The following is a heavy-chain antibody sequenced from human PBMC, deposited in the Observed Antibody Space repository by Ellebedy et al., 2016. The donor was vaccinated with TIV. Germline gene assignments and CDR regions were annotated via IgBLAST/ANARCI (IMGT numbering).Heavy chain of an antibody. V-gene: IGHV1-46*04. Sequence: ASVKVSCKASGYTFTSYYMHWVRQAPGQGLEWMGIINPSGGSTSYAQKLQGRVTMTRDTSTSTVYMELSSLRSEDTAVYYCARAFPSLYYDFWSGYYLRYYYGMDVWGQGTTVTVSS. D-gene: IGHD3-3*01. CDR1: GYTFTSYY. J-gene: IGHJ6*02. CDR2: INPSGGST. CDR3: ARAFPSLYYDFWSGYYLRYYYGMDV.